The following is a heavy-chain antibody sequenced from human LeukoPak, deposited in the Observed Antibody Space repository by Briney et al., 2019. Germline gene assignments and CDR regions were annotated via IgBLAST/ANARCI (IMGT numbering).Heavy chain of an antibody. J-gene: IGHJ6*03. Sequence: SETLSLTCTVSGNSISSGDNYWSWIRQPAGKGLEWIGRIYTSGSTNYNPSLKSRVTISVDTSKNQFSLKLSSVTAADTAVYYCARGRRTPSGSYHMPSPVSVYYYMDVWGKGTTVTVSS. D-gene: IGHD3-10*01. V-gene: IGHV4-61*02. CDR3: ARGRRTPSGSYHMPSPVSVYYYMDV. CDR2: IYTSGST. CDR1: GNSISSGDNY.